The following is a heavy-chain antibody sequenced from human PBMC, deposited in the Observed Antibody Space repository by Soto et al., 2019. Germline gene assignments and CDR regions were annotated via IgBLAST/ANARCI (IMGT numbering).Heavy chain of an antibody. CDR1: GYTFTSYA. D-gene: IGHD2-21*02. CDR3: ARDRYCGGDCYFDY. J-gene: IGHJ4*02. CDR2: INAGNGKA. V-gene: IGHV1-3*01. Sequence: ASVKVSCKASGYTFTSYAMHWVRQAPGQGLEWMGWINAGNGKAKYAQKFQGRVTITADESTSTAYMELSSLRSEDTAVYYCARDRYCGGDCYFDYWGQGTLVTVSS.